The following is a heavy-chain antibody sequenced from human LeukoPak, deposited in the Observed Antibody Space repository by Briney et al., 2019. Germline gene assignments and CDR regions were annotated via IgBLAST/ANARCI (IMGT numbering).Heavy chain of an antibody. Sequence: SVKVSCKASGGTFSSYAISWVRQAPGQGLEWMGGIIPIFGTANYAQKFQGRVTITADKSTSTAYMELSSLRSEDTAVYYCARFRRLVANWFDHWGQGTLVTVSS. V-gene: IGHV1-69*06. CDR1: GGTFSSYA. J-gene: IGHJ5*02. D-gene: IGHD2-8*02. CDR2: IIPIFGTA. CDR3: ARFRRLVANWFDH.